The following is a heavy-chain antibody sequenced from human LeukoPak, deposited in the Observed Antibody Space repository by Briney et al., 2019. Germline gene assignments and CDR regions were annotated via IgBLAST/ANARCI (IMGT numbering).Heavy chain of an antibody. CDR2: IYSGGST. V-gene: IGHV3-53*01. Sequence: PGGSLRLSCAASGFTVSNSYMNWVRQAPGKGLEWVSVIYSGGSTYYADSVKGRFTISRDNSKNTLYLQMSTLRAEDTAVYYCARYNYDSGSYPASWGQGTLVTVSS. CDR3: ARYNYDSGSYPAS. D-gene: IGHD3-10*01. J-gene: IGHJ4*02. CDR1: GFTVSNSY.